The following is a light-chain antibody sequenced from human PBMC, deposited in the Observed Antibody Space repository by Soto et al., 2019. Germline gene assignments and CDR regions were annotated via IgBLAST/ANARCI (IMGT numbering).Light chain of an antibody. CDR2: LNSDGSH. J-gene: IGLJ2*01. V-gene: IGLV4-69*01. Sequence: QPVLTQSPSASASLGASVKLTCTLSSGHSNYAIAWHQQQPEKGPRYLMKLNSDGSHSKGDGIPDRFSGSSSGAGRYLTISSLQSEDEADYYCQTWGTGVVFGGGTKLTVL. CDR3: QTWGTGVV. CDR1: SGHSNYA.